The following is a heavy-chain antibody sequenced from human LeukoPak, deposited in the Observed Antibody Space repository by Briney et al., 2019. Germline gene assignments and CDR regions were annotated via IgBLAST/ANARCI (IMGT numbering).Heavy chain of an antibody. Sequence: GGSLRLSCAASGFTFSSYSMNWVRQAPGKGLEWVSSISSSSSYIYYADSVKGRFTISRDNAKNSLYLQMNSLRAEDTAVYYCASNYGSGTLGAFDIWGQGTMVTVSS. CDR3: ASNYGSGTLGAFDI. CDR1: GFTFSSYS. CDR2: ISSSSSYI. J-gene: IGHJ3*02. D-gene: IGHD3-10*01. V-gene: IGHV3-21*01.